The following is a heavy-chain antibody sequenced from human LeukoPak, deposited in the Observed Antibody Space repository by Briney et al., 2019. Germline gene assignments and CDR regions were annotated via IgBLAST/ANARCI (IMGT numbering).Heavy chain of an antibody. J-gene: IGHJ4*02. CDR1: GGSISSGGYY. CDR2: IYHSGST. V-gene: IGHV4-30-2*01. Sequence: SETLSLTCTVSGGSISSGGYYWSWIRQPPGKGLEWIGYIYHSGSTYYNPSLKSRVTISVDRSKNQFSLKLSSVTAADTAVYYCASGNWGPIDYWGQGTPVTVSS. D-gene: IGHD7-27*01. CDR3: ASGNWGPIDY.